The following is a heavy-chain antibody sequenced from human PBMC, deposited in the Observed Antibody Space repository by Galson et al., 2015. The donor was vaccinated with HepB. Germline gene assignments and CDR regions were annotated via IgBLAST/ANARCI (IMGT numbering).Heavy chain of an antibody. Sequence: SETLSLTCTVSGGSISSSSYYWGWIRQPPGKGLEWIGSICYSGSTYYNPSLKSRVTISVDTSKNQFSLKLSSVTAADTAVYYCARLPGFDPWGQGTLVTVSS. V-gene: IGHV4-39*01. CDR1: GGSISSSSYY. CDR3: ARLPGFDP. CDR2: ICYSGST. J-gene: IGHJ5*02.